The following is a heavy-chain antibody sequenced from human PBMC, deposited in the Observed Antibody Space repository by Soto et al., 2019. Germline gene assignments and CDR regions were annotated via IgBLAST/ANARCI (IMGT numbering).Heavy chain of an antibody. CDR2: IKQDGSEK. Sequence: GSLRLSCAASGFTFSSYWMSWVRQAPGKGLEWVANIKQDGSEKYYVDSVKGRFTISRDNAKNSLYLQMSSLRAEDTAVYYCARDPSVVVVAATPYYYSGMAVWGQGTTVPVSS. CDR1: GFTFSSYW. J-gene: IGHJ6*02. V-gene: IGHV3-7*01. D-gene: IGHD2-15*01. CDR3: ARDPSVVVVAATPYYYSGMAV.